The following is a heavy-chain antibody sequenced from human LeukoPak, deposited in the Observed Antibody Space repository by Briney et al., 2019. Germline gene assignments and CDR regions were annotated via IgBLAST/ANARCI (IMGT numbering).Heavy chain of an antibody. Sequence: PSETLSLTCVVYGGSFRRYYWSWIRQPPGKGLEWIGEINHSESTNYSPSLKSRVTISLDTSKNQFSLKLSSVTAADTAVYYCARGYRWNDGNCFDPRGQGTLVTVSS. CDR1: GGSFRRYY. V-gene: IGHV4-34*01. J-gene: IGHJ5*02. CDR2: INHSEST. CDR3: ARGYRWNDGNCFDP. D-gene: IGHD1-1*01.